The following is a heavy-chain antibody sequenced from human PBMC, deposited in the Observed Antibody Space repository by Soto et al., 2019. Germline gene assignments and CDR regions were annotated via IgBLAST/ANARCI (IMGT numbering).Heavy chain of an antibody. J-gene: IGHJ6*02. V-gene: IGHV4-59*01. CDR3: ARGRIAAAGQGYYYYGMDV. D-gene: IGHD6-13*01. CDR2: IYYSGST. Sequence: ASETLSLTCTVSGGSISNFYWSRIRQPPGKGLEWIGYIYYSGSTNYNPSLKSRVTISVDTSKNQFSLKLSSVTAADTAVYYCARGRIAAAGQGYYYYGMDVWGQGTLVTVSS. CDR1: GGSISNFY.